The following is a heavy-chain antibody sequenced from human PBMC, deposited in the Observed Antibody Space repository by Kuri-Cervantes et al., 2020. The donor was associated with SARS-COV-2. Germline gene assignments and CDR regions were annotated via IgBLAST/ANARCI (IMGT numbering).Heavy chain of an antibody. CDR3: AKDMDPSRLADYGMDV. J-gene: IGHJ6*02. CDR2: ISSSSSTI. V-gene: IGHV3-11*01. CDR1: GFTFSDYY. D-gene: IGHD3-10*01. Sequence: LSLTCAASGFTFSDYYMSWIRQAPGKGLEWVSYISSSSSTIYYADSVKGRFTISRDNAKNSLYLQMNSLRAEDTALYYCAKDMDPSRLADYGMDVWGQGTTVTVSS.